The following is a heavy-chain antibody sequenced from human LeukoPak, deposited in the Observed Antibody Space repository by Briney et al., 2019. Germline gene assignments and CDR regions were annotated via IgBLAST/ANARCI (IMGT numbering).Heavy chain of an antibody. CDR3: ATSVVPAAIGLWDLDY. J-gene: IGHJ4*02. CDR1: GYTLTELS. Sequence: ASVKVSCKVSGYTLTELSMHWVRQAPGKGLEWMGGFDPEDGETIYARKFQGRVTMTEDTSTDTAYMELSSLRSEDTAVYYCATSVVPAAIGLWDLDYWGQGTLVTVSS. CDR2: FDPEDGET. V-gene: IGHV1-24*01. D-gene: IGHD2-2*01.